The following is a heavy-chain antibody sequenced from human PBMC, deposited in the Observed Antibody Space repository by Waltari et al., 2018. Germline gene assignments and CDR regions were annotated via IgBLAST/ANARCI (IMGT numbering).Heavy chain of an antibody. V-gene: IGHV4-34*01. J-gene: IGHJ6*02. CDR1: GASFGGYF. Sequence: QVQLQQWGAGLLKPSEPLSLTCAVYGASFGGYFWSWIRQSPGKGLEWIGQINRDGSNKFNPSLKSRVAMSVDTIKSQISLRLSSVTAADAAVYYCARVGDYHGSGRFGLDVWGQGTRVTVSS. CDR2: INRDGSN. CDR3: ARVGDYHGSGRFGLDV. D-gene: IGHD3-10*01.